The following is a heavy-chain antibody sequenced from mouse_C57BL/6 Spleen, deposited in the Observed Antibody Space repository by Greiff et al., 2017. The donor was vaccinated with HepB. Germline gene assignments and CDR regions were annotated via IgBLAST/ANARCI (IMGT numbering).Heavy chain of an antibody. CDR3: ARNIYYDYAGAMDY. J-gene: IGHJ4*01. D-gene: IGHD2-4*01. CDR1: GFTFSDYG. Sequence: EVKLVESGGGLVKPGGSLKLSCAASGFTFSDYGMHWVRQAPEKGLEWVAYISSGSSTIYYADTVKGRFIISRDNAKNTLFLQMTSLRSEDTAMYYCARNIYYDYAGAMDYWGQGTSVTVSS. V-gene: IGHV5-17*01. CDR2: ISSGSSTI.